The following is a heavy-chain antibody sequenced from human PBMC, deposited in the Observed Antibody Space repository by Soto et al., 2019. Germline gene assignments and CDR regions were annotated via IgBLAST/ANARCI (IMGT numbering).Heavy chain of an antibody. CDR2: IYPGDSDT. CDR1: GYSVTSYW. D-gene: IGHD3-10*01. Sequence: GASLKISCKGSGYSVTSYWIGWVRQMPGKGLEWMGIIYPGDSDTRYSPSFQGQVTISADKSISTAYLQWSSLKASDTAMYYCARELGSMVRGVSDWFDPWGQGTLVTVS. V-gene: IGHV5-51*01. J-gene: IGHJ5*02. CDR3: ARELGSMVRGVSDWFDP.